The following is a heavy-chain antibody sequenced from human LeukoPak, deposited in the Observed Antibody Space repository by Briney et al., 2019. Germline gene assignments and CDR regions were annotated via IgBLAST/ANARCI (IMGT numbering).Heavy chain of an antibody. V-gene: IGHV4-39*07. J-gene: IGHJ4*02. Sequence: SETLSLTCTVSGGSISGCSYYWSWIRQPPGKGLEWIGEINHSGSTNYDPSLKSRVTISVDTSKNQFSLKLSSVTAADTAVYYCARVIGSDYDILTGYYGPFDYWGQGTLVTVSS. D-gene: IGHD3-9*01. CDR3: ARVIGSDYDILTGYYGPFDY. CDR1: GGSISGCSYY. CDR2: INHSGST.